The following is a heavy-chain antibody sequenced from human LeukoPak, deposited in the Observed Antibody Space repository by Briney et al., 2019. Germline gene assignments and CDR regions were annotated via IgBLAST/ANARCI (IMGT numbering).Heavy chain of an antibody. CDR3: ARAQRGGMTTVTIIDY. CDR2: ISYDGSNK. J-gene: IGHJ4*02. D-gene: IGHD4-17*01. V-gene: IGHV3-30*04. Sequence: GGSLRLSCAASGFTFSSYAMHWVRQAPGKGLEWVAVISYDGSNKYCADSVKGRFTISRDNSKNTLYLQMNSLRAEDTAVYYCARAQRGGMTTVTIIDYWGQGTLVTVSS. CDR1: GFTFSSYA.